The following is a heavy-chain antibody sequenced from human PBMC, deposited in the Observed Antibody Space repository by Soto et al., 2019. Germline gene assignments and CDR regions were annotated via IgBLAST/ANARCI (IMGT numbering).Heavy chain of an antibody. CDR3: ARDRVWFGDFSPKPYYFDY. D-gene: IGHD3-10*01. V-gene: IGHV1-18*01. CDR1: DNTFIRYG. Sequence: QVQLVQSGGEVKKPGASVRVSCKAPDNTFIRYGISWVRQAPGQGLEWMGWISPNNGNINYAQKFQGRVTMTTEKSTSTAYMELRSLRSDDTAVYYCARDRVWFGDFSPKPYYFDYWGQGTLVAVFS. CDR2: ISPNNGNI. J-gene: IGHJ4*02.